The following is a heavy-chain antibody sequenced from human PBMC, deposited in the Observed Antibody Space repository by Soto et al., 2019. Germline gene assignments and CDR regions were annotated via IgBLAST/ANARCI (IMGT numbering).Heavy chain of an antibody. V-gene: IGHV5-10-1*01. Sequence: GESLKISCKGSGYSFTSYWIRWASQMAVKGLEWMGRIDPSDPYTNYSPSFQGHVTISADKSISTAYLQWSSLKASDTAMYYCASQRRDHYYYYGMDVLGQGPTVTVAS. CDR2: IDPSDPYT. J-gene: IGHJ6*02. CDR3: ASQRRDHYYYYGMDV. CDR1: GYSFTSYW.